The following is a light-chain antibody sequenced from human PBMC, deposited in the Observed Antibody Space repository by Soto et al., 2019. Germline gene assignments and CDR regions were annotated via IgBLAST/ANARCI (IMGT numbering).Light chain of an antibody. V-gene: IGKV3-20*01. CDR3: QQYITAPPMYA. CDR2: GAS. Sequence: ETVLTQSPGTLSLSPGERATLSCRASQSVTSRYLAWYQQKPGQAPRLLIYGASNSATGIPDRFSGSGSGTEFTLTNSRLEPEDFAVYYCQQYITAPPMYAFGQGTKLEIK. J-gene: IGKJ2*01. CDR1: QSVTSRY.